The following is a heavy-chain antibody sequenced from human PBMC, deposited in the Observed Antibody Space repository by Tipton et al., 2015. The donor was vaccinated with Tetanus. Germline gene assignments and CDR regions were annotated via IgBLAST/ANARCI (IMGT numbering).Heavy chain of an antibody. CDR2: IYDSGST. D-gene: IGHD3-10*01. V-gene: IGHV4-30-2*01. J-gene: IGHJ6*02. Sequence: LRLSCAVSGGSISSGDHSWSWIRQPPGKGLEWIGYIYDSGSTYYNPSLKSRVTISEDRSKNQISLRLRSVTAADTAVYYCARVKGTYNHYGLDIWGQGTTVTVAS. CDR3: ARVKGTYNHYGLDI. CDR1: GGSISSGDHS.